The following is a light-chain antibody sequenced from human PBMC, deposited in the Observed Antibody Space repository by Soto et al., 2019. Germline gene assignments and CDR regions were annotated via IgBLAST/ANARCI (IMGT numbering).Light chain of an antibody. CDR3: NSYTGSSTYV. CDR1: SSDVGSYNR. V-gene: IGLV2-18*02. Sequence: QSALTQPPSVSGYPGQSVAISCTGTSSDVGSYNRVSWYQQPPGAAPKLMIYEVSNRPSGVPDRFSGSKSGNTASLTISGLQAEDEADYYCNSYTGSSTYVFGTGTKVTVL. J-gene: IGLJ1*01. CDR2: EVS.